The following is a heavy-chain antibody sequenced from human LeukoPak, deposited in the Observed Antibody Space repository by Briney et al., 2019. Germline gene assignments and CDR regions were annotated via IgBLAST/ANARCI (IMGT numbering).Heavy chain of an antibody. CDR2: ISYDGSNK. V-gene: IGHV3-30*18. J-gene: IGHJ4*02. CDR3: AKGADYGGNSAFDY. CDR1: GFTFSSYG. D-gene: IGHD4-17*01. Sequence: PGRSLRLSCAASGFTFSSYGMHWVRQAPGKGLEWVAVISYDGSNKYYADSVKGRFTISRDNSKNTLYLQMNSLRAEDTAMYYCAKGADYGGNSAFDYRGQGTLVTVSS.